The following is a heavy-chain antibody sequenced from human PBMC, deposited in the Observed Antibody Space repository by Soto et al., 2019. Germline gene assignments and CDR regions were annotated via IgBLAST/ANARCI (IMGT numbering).Heavy chain of an antibody. Sequence: QVQLVESGGGVVQPGRSLRLSCAASGFTFSSYGMHWVRQAPGKGLEWVAVISYDGSNKYYADSVKGRFTISRDNSKNTLYLQMNSLRAEDTAVYYCAKDGPSYGYYYYYVMDVWGQGTTVTVSS. CDR2: ISYDGSNK. J-gene: IGHJ6*02. V-gene: IGHV3-30*18. CDR1: GFTFSSYG. D-gene: IGHD5-18*01. CDR3: AKDGPSYGYYYYYVMDV.